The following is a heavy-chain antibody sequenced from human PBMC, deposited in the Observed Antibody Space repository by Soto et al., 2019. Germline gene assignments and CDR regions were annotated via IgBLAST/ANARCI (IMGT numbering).Heavy chain of an antibody. J-gene: IGHJ3*02. CDR1: GYTFTSYA. D-gene: IGHD5-12*01. Sequence: GASVKVSCKASGYTFTSYAMHWVRQAPGQRLEWMGWINAGNGNTKYSQKFQGRVTITRDTSASTAYMELSSLRSEDTAVYYCARVRLKQKYAFDIWGQGTMVTVSS. CDR3: ARVRLKQKYAFDI. V-gene: IGHV1-3*01. CDR2: INAGNGNT.